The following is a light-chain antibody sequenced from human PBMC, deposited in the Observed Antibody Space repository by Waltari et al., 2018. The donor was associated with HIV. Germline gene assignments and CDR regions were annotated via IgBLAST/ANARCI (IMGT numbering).Light chain of an antibody. Sequence: SALSQPPSVSGSPGQTITVPCVGTSSDIGTYKLVSWYQQHPGKAPKLMIYEVNNRPSGGSDRFSGSKSGNTASLTISGLQAEDEADYYCCSYASSLSWVFGGGTKVTVL. CDR3: CSYASSLSWV. V-gene: IGLV2-23*02. J-gene: IGLJ3*02. CDR2: EVN. CDR1: SSDIGTYKL.